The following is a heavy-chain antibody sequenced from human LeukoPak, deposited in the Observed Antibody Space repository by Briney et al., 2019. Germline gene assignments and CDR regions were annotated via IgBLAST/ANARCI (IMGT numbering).Heavy chain of an antibody. CDR3: ARHTGHDFWSGSTYYFEY. D-gene: IGHD3-3*01. J-gene: IGHJ4*02. V-gene: IGHV4-39*01. Sequence: SETLSLTCTVSGGSISSSSYYWGWIRQPPGKGLEWYGSIYYSGSTYYNPSLKSRVTISVDTSKNQFSLKLSSVTAADTAVYYCARHTGHDFWSGSTYYFEYWGQGTLVTVSS. CDR1: GGSISSSSYY. CDR2: IYYSGST.